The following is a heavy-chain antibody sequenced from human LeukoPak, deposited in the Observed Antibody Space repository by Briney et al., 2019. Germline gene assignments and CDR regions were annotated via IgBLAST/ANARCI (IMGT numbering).Heavy chain of an antibody. J-gene: IGHJ6*02. D-gene: IGHD2-2*01. CDR1: GYTFTSYG. Sequence: ASVKVSCKASGYTFTSYGISWVRQAPGQGLEWMGWISAYNGNTNYAQKLQGRVTMTTDTSTSTAYMELRSLRSDDTAVYYCASQVPAANYYYYGMDVWGQGTTVTVFS. CDR3: ASQVPAANYYYYGMDV. CDR2: ISAYNGNT. V-gene: IGHV1-18*01.